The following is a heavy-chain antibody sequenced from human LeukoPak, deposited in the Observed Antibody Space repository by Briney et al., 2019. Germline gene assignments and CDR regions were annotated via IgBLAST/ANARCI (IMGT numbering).Heavy chain of an antibody. Sequence: SETLSLTCAVYGGSFSGYYWSWIRQPPGKGLEWIGEINHSGSTNYNPSLKSRVTISVDTSKNQFSLKLSSVTAADTAVYYCARDSGVGATDYWGQGTLVTVSS. D-gene: IGHD1-26*01. J-gene: IGHJ4*02. CDR3: ARDSGVGATDY. CDR2: INHSGST. V-gene: IGHV4-34*01. CDR1: GGSFSGYY.